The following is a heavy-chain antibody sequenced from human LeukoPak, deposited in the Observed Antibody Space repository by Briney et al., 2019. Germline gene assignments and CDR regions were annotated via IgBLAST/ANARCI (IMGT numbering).Heavy chain of an antibody. Sequence: GSLRLSCAASGFTFSSYAMHWVRQAPGKRLEYLSSITSDGGTTYYADSVKGRFTISRDNSKNTLYLQMGSLRAGDMALYFCARDLRGAADYWGQGTLVTVSS. CDR1: GFTFSSYA. CDR2: ITSDGGTT. J-gene: IGHJ4*02. CDR3: ARDLRGAADY. D-gene: IGHD1-26*01. V-gene: IGHV3-64*02.